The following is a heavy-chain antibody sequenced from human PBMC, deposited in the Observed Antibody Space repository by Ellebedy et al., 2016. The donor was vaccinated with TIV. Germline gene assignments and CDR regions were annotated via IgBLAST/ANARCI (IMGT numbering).Heavy chain of an antibody. CDR1: GGSISSSSYY. CDR2: IYYSGST. Sequence: MPSETLSLTCTVSGGSISSSSYYWSWIRQPPGKGLEWIGYIYYSGSTNYNPSLKSRVPISVDTSKNQFSLKLSSVTAADTAVYYCARGFIGSGCYESINPAVWGQGTTVTVSS. CDR3: ARGFIGSGCYESINPAV. V-gene: IGHV4-61*05. D-gene: IGHD6-19*01. J-gene: IGHJ6*02.